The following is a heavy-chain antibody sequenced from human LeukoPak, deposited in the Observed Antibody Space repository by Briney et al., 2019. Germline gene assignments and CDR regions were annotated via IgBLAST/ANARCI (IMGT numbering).Heavy chain of an antibody. D-gene: IGHD1-26*01. J-gene: IGHJ5*02. CDR1: GGSFSGYY. CDR3: ARAWEPNWFDP. Sequence: PSETLSLTCAVYGGSFSGYYWSWIRQPPGKGLEWIGEINHSGSTNYNPSLKSRVIISVDKSKNQFSLKLSSVTAADTAVYYCARAWEPNWFDPWGQGTLVTVSS. CDR2: INHSGST. V-gene: IGHV4-34*01.